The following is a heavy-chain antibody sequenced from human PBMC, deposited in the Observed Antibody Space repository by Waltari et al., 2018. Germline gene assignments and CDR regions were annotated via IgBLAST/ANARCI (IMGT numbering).Heavy chain of an antibody. D-gene: IGHD1-7*01. Sequence: QLQLQESGPGLVKPSETLSLTCTVSGGSISSSSYYWGWIRQPPGKGLEWIGSIYYSGSTYYNPSLKSRVTISVDTSKNQFSLKLSSVTAADTAVYYCARDGNWNYVPSGDYWGQGTLVTVSS. CDR2: IYYSGST. V-gene: IGHV4-39*02. J-gene: IGHJ4*02. CDR3: ARDGNWNYVPSGDY. CDR1: GGSISSSSYY.